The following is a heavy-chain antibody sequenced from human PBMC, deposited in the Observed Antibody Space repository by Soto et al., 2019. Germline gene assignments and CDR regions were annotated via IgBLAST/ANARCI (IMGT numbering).Heavy chain of an antibody. Sequence: QVQLQQWGAGLLKPSETLSLTCAVYGGSFSGYYWSWIRQPPGKGLEWIGEINHSGSTNYNPSLKRRVTISVDTSKNQFSLKLSSVTAADTAVYYCARGRANLRYYYGSGSYYAFDIWGQGTMVTVSS. V-gene: IGHV4-34*01. CDR1: GGSFSGYY. CDR3: ARGRANLRYYYGSGSYYAFDI. D-gene: IGHD3-10*01. J-gene: IGHJ3*02. CDR2: INHSGST.